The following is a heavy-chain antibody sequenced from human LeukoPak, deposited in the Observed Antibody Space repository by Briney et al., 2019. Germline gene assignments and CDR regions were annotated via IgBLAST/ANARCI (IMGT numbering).Heavy chain of an antibody. CDR2: IYSGDSGVST. CDR3: AKDSWRDQLPFIFDY. V-gene: IGHV3-53*01. D-gene: IGHD2-2*01. CDR1: GFSVSNTY. Sequence: GGSLRLSCAASGFSVSNTYMSWVRQAPGKGLEWVSVIYSGDSGVSTYYADSVKGRFTISRHNSKNTLYLQMNSLRADDTAVYYCAKDSWRDQLPFIFDYWGQGILVTVSS. J-gene: IGHJ4*02.